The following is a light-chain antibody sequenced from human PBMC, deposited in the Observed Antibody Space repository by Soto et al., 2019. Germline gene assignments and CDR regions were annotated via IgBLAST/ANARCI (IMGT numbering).Light chain of an antibody. CDR2: EVS. J-gene: IGLJ3*02. CDR1: SGDVGNFNL. Sequence: QSVLTQPASVSGSPGQSITISCTGTSGDVGNFNLVSWYQQRPGKAPNVLIYEVSKRPSGVSDRFSGSQSGNTASLTISGLQAEDEADYYCSAYVGGSIDVLFGGGTKLTVL. CDR3: SAYVGGSIDVL. V-gene: IGLV2-23*02.